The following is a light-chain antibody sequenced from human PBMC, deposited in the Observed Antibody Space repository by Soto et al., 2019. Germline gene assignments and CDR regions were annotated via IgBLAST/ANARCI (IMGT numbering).Light chain of an antibody. CDR3: QHYYSTLT. Sequence: DIVMTQSPDSLAVSLGERATINCKSSQSVLYSSDNENYLAWYQQKPGQPPKLLIYWASTRDSRVPDRFSGSGSGADVTLTIISLQAEDVAVYYCQHYYSTLTFGGGTKVEIK. J-gene: IGKJ4*01. CDR1: QSVLYSSDNENY. CDR2: WAS. V-gene: IGKV4-1*01.